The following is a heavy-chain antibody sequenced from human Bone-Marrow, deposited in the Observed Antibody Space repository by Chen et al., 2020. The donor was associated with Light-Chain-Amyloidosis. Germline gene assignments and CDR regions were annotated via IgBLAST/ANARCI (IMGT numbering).Heavy chain of an antibody. D-gene: IGHD1-26*01. V-gene: IGHV1-69*01. CDR1: GGPFSSYA. CDR3: ARDWGAGSGSYYPY. CDR2: IIPIFGTA. Sequence: QVQLVQSGAEVKKPGSSVKVSCKASGGPFSSYAISWLRQAPGHGLEWMGGIIPIFGTANYAQKFQGRVTITADESTSTAYMELTSLRSEDTAVYYCARDWGAGSGSYYPYWGQGTLVTVSS. J-gene: IGHJ4*02.